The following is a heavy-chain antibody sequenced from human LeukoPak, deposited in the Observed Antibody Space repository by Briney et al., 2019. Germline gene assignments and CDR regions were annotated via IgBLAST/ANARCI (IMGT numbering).Heavy chain of an antibody. J-gene: IGHJ4*02. D-gene: IGHD1-20*01. CDR2: IYYSGST. CDR3: AREGSITGTRDLDY. CDR1: GGSISSGDYY. V-gene: IGHV4-30-4*08. Sequence: SETLSLTCTVSGGSISSGDYYWSWIRQPPGKGLEWIGYIYYSGSTYYNPSLKSRVTISVDTSKNQFSLKLSSVTAADTAVCYCAREGSITGTRDLDYWGQGTLVTVSS.